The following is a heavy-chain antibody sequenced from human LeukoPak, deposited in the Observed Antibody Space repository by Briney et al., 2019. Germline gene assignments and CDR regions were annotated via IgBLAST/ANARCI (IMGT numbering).Heavy chain of an antibody. CDR3: ARRAVAGTSYYYYYGMDV. J-gene: IGHJ6*02. Sequence: GASVKVSCKASGYTFTSYGISWVRQAPGQGLEWMGWINPNSGGTNYAQKFQGWVTMTRDTSTSTAYMELSRLRSDDTAVYYCARRAVAGTSYYYYYGMDVWGQGTTVTVSS. D-gene: IGHD6-19*01. CDR1: GYTFTSYG. CDR2: INPNSGGT. V-gene: IGHV1-2*04.